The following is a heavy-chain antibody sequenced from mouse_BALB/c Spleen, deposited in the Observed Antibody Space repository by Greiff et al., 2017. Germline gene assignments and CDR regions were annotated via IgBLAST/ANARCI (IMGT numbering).Heavy chain of an antibody. CDR3: ARSTMITTGGAMDY. CDR2: ISSGSSTI. V-gene: IGHV5-17*02. CDR1: GFTFSSFG. J-gene: IGHJ4*01. D-gene: IGHD2-4*01. Sequence: EVMLVESGGGLVQPGGSRKLSCAASGFTFSSFGMHWVRQAPEKGLEWVAYISSGSSTIYYADTVKGRFTISRDNPKNTLFLQMTSLRSEDTAMYYCARSTMITTGGAMDYWGQGTSVTVSS.